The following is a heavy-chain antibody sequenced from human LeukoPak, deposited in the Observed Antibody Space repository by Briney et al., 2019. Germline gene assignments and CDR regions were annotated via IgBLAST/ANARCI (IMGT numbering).Heavy chain of an antibody. CDR3: ARGGTYHYDSSAHDY. D-gene: IGHD3-22*01. V-gene: IGHV4-38-2*02. CDR1: DYSISSIYC. Sequence: PSETLSLTCTVSDYSISSIYCWGWIRQPPGTGLEWIGTICHSGSTYYNASLKSRVTISIDTSMNQFSLRLNSVTAADTAVYYCARGGTYHYDSSAHDYWGQGTLVTVSS. CDR2: ICHSGST. J-gene: IGHJ4*02.